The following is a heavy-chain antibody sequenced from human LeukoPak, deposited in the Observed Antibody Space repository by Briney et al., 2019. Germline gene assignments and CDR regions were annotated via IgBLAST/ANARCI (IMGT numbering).Heavy chain of an antibody. CDR2: ISGSGGST. D-gene: IGHD6-19*01. J-gene: IGHJ4*02. V-gene: IGHV3-23*01. CDR1: GFTFSSYS. Sequence: SGGSLRLSCAASGFTFSSYSMNWVRQAPGKGLEWVSAISGSGGSTYYADSVKGRFTISRDNSKNTLYLQMNSLRAEDTAVYYCAKDRGQWLAFFDYWGQGTLVTVSS. CDR3: AKDRGQWLAFFDY.